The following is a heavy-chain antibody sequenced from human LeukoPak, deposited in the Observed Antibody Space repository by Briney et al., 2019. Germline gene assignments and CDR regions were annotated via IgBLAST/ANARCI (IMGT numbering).Heavy chain of an antibody. J-gene: IGHJ6*02. CDR2: ISKSGTYI. CDR3: ARSGLTGRGNGLDV. CDR1: GFTFRDYT. Sequence: PGGSLRLSCAASGFTFRDYTMNWVRQAPGKGLEWVSAISKSGTYIKYADSVKGRFTVSRDNAKNSLFLQMNSLRVEDTAVYYCARSGLTGRGNGLDVWGQGTTVTVSS. D-gene: IGHD3/OR15-3a*01. V-gene: IGHV3-21*04.